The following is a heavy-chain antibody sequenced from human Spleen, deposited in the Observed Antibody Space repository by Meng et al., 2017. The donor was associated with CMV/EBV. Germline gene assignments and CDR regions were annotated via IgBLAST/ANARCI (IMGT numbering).Heavy chain of an antibody. J-gene: IGHJ4*02. CDR3: ARASDYGDYEIDY. CDR1: GYTFTSYG. Sequence: NASGYTFTSYGISWVRQAPGQGLEWMGWISAYNGNTNYAQKLQGRVTMTTDTSTSTAYMELRSLRSDDTAVYYCARASDYGDYEIDYWGQGTLVTVSS. V-gene: IGHV1-18*01. D-gene: IGHD4-17*01. CDR2: ISAYNGNT.